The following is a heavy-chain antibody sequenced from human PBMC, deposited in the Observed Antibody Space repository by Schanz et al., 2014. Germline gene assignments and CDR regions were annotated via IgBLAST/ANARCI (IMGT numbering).Heavy chain of an antibody. D-gene: IGHD3-9*01. CDR2: ISYDGSNK. J-gene: IGHJ6*02. V-gene: IGHV3-30-3*01. CDR3: ARDSGPYYDKSMDV. Sequence: QVQLVESGGGVVQPGRSLRLSCAAYGFTLSSYAMHWVRQAPGKGLEWVAVISYDGSNKYYADSVKGRFTISRDNSKNTLYLQMNTLRAEDTAVYYCARDSGPYYDKSMDVWGQGTTVAVSS. CDR1: GFTLSSYA.